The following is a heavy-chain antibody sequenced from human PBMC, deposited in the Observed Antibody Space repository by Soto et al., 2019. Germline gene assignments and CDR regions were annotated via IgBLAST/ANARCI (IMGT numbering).Heavy chain of an antibody. CDR3: ARGGHVVVVTAALDY. V-gene: IGHV1-46*01. CDR1: GDTFTDYY. Sequence: QVQLMQSGAEVKKPGASVKVSCKASGDTFTDYYIHWVRQAPGQGLEWMGTVNPSGGHTTYAQHILGKVTLTRDPSTPTLYLELTRLPSDATAIYYCARGGHVVVVTAALDYWGQGTLVTVSS. J-gene: IGHJ4*02. CDR2: VNPSGGHT. D-gene: IGHD2-21*02.